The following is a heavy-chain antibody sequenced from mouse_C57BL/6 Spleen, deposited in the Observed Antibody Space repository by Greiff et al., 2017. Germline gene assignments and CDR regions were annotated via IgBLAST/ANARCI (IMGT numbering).Heavy chain of an antibody. CDR3: VRESYSNYYWYFDV. D-gene: IGHD2-5*01. V-gene: IGHV10-3*01. CDR2: IRSKSSNYAT. J-gene: IGHJ1*03. Sequence: EVKLVESGGGLVQPKGSLKLSCAASGFTFNTYAMHWVRQAPGKGLEWVARIRSKSSNYATYYADSVKDRFTISRDDSHSMLYLQMNNLKTEDTAMYDCVRESYSNYYWYFDVWGTGTTVTVSS. CDR1: GFTFNTYA.